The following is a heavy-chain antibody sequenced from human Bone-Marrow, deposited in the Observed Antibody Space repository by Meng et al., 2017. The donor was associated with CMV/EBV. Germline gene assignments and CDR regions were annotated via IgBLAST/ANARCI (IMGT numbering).Heavy chain of an antibody. CDR1: GYTFTSYG. CDR2: ISAYNGNT. CDR3: ARDSPSSIAARPLYYYYYYGMDV. Sequence: ASVKVSCKASGYTFTSYGISWVRQAPGQGLEWMGWISAYNGNTNYAQKLQGRVTMTTDTSTSTAYMELRSLRSDDTAVYYCARDSPSSIAARPLYYYYYYGMDVWGQGTTVTVPS. V-gene: IGHV1-18*01. J-gene: IGHJ6*02. D-gene: IGHD6-6*01.